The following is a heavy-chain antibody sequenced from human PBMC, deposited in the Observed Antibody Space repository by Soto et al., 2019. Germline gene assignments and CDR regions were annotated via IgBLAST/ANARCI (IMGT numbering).Heavy chain of an antibody. D-gene: IGHD6-13*01. CDR2: ISGSGGST. Sequence: GGSLRLSCAASAFTFSSYAMSWVRQAPGKGMERVSGISGSGGSTYYADTVKGRFTISRDNSKNTLYLQMNSLRAEDTAVYYCAKDKLLAAAGTYYFDSGGQGTLVTVSS. CDR3: AKDKLLAAAGTYYFDS. V-gene: IGHV3-23*01. CDR1: AFTFSSYA. J-gene: IGHJ4*02.